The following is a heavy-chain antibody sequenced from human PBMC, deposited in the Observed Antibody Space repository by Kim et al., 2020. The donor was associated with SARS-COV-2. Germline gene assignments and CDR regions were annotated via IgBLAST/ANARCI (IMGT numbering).Heavy chain of an antibody. Sequence: VKGRFTISIDNSKTALYLQMNSLRAEDTAVYYCAKDDGSGWGYYYYGMDVWGQGTTVTVSS. V-gene: IGHV3-23*01. CDR3: AKDDGSGWGYYYYGMDV. D-gene: IGHD3-10*01. J-gene: IGHJ6*02.